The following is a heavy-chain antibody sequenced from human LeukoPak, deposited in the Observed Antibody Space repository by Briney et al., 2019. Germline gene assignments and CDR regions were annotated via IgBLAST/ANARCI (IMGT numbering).Heavy chain of an antibody. CDR2: IYTSGST. J-gene: IGHJ4*02. CDR3: ARHGSSSWDYYFDY. CDR1: GVSISSYY. Sequence: ETLSLTCTVSGVSISSYYWSWIRQPPGKGLEWIGYIYTSGSTIYNPSLETRFTISRDTYKNKFSLKLISVSAADTAVYYCARHGSSSWDYYFDYWGQGTLVTVSS. V-gene: IGHV4-4*09. D-gene: IGHD6-6*01.